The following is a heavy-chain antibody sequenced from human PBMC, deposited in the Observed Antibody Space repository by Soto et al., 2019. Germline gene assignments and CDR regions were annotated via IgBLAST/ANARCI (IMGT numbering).Heavy chain of an antibody. V-gene: IGHV1-8*01. Sequence: ASVKVSCKASGYTFTSYDINWVRQATGQGLEWMGWMNPNSGNTGYAQKFQGRVTMTRDTSISTAYMELSSLRSEDTAVYYCATSWGPGYYYGMEVWGQGTMVNVSS. CDR1: GYTFTSYD. CDR3: ATSWGPGYYYGMEV. CDR2: MNPNSGNT. J-gene: IGHJ6*01. D-gene: IGHD3-16*01.